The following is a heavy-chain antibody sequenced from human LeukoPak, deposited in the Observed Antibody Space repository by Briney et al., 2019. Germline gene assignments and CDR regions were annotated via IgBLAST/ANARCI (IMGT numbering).Heavy chain of an antibody. Sequence: GASVKVSCKASGGTFSSYAISWVRQAPGQGLEWMGRIIPILGIANYAQKFQGRVTITADKSTSTAYMELSSLRSEDTAVYYCAIAGENNWNDGHFDYWGQGTLVTVSS. V-gene: IGHV1-69*04. J-gene: IGHJ4*02. CDR1: GGTFSSYA. CDR3: AIAGENNWNDGHFDY. D-gene: IGHD1-1*01. CDR2: IIPILGIA.